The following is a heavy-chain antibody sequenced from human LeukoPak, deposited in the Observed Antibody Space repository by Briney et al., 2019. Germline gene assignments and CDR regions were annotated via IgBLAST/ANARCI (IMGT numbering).Heavy chain of an antibody. D-gene: IGHD2-21*01. CDR2: INSTGSRT. Sequence: GGSLRLSCAASGFTFSTSWMHWVRQAPGKGLVWVSRINSTGSRTSYADSVKGRFTISRDNAKNTLYLQMNSLRVEDTALFYCARGDVVNDAFDIWGQGTMVIVSS. J-gene: IGHJ3*02. CDR3: ARGDVVNDAFDI. CDR1: GFTFSTSW. V-gene: IGHV3-74*01.